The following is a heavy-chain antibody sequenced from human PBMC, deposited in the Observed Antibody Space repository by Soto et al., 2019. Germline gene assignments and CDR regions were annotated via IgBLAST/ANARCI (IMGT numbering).Heavy chain of an antibody. V-gene: IGHV3-23*01. CDR1: GFNFSSDV. D-gene: IGHD3-10*01. Sequence: GGSLRLSCAASGFNFSSDVMNWVRQAPGKGLEWVASIFGSGRTTYYADSVKDRFTISRDNPKNTLYLQMNSLRAEDTAVYYCAKWFGELLLIGDYWGQGTLVTV. CDR2: IFGSGRTT. J-gene: IGHJ4*02. CDR3: AKWFGELLLIGDY.